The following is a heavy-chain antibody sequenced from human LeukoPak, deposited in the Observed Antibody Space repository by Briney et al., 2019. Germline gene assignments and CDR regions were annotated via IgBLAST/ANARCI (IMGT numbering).Heavy chain of an antibody. CDR2: INSDGSST. J-gene: IGHJ4*02. CDR1: GFTFSSYW. Sequence: GGSLRLSCAASGFTFSSYWMHWVRQAPGKGLVWGSRINSDGSSTSYADSVRGRFTISRDNSKNTLYLQMNSLRAGDTALYYCAKESLRGHSYGFDNWGQGTLVTVSS. D-gene: IGHD5-18*01. CDR3: AKESLRGHSYGFDN. V-gene: IGHV3-74*01.